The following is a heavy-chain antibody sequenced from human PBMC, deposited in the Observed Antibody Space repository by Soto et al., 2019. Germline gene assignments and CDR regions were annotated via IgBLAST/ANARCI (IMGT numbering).Heavy chain of an antibody. CDR1: GFTFSSHG. CDR2: ISYDGSNK. Sequence: PGGSLRLSCAASGFTFSSHGMHWVRQAPGKGLEWVAVISYDGSNKYYADSVKGRFTMSRDNSKNTLYLQMNSLRAEDSAIYYCAKDLQWELRTYYYGMDVWGQGTTVTVSS. J-gene: IGHJ6*02. D-gene: IGHD1-26*01. V-gene: IGHV3-30*18. CDR3: AKDLQWELRTYYYGMDV.